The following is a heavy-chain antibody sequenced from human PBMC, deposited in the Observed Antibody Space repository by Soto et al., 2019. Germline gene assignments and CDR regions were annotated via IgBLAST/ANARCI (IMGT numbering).Heavy chain of an antibody. CDR1: GGSISSGDYY. CDR3: ARCGSGCSLGF. CDR2: IYYSGST. J-gene: IGHJ4*02. D-gene: IGHD2-21*02. Sequence: QVELQESGPGLAKPSQTLSLTCTVSGGSISSGDYYWSWIRQPPGKGLEWIGYIYYSGSTYYNPSLKSRVTISVDTSKNQFSQKLTSVTAADTAVYYCARCGSGCSLGFWGQGTLVTVSS. V-gene: IGHV4-30-4*01.